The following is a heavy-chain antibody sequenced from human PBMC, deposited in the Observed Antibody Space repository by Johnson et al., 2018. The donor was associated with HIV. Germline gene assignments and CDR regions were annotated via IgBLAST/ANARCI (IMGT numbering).Heavy chain of an antibody. V-gene: IGHV3-23*04. CDR3: TRRRGGFDI. Sequence: VQLVESGGGVVQPGRSLRLSCAASGFTFSSYAMSWVRQAPGKGLEWVSAISGSGDTAYYADSVKGRFTISRDNSKNTLYLQMNSLRAGDTAVYYCTRRRGGFDIWGQGTMVTVSS. D-gene: IGHD1-1*01. CDR2: ISGSGDTA. CDR1: GFTFSSYA. J-gene: IGHJ3*02.